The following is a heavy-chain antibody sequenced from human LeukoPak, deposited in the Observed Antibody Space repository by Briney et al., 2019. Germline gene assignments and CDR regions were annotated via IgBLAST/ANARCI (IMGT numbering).Heavy chain of an antibody. D-gene: IGHD6-19*01. V-gene: IGHV1-2*02. J-gene: IGHJ3*02. CDR3: ARDLYSSGWTDAFDI. CDR2: INPNSGDT. CDR1: GYTFTGYY. Sequence: ASVKVSCKASGYTFTGYYMHWVRQAPGQGLEWMGWINPNSGDTNYSQKFQGRVSMTRDMSINTAYMELSRLTSDGTAVYYCARDLYSSGWTDAFDIWGQGTMVTVSS.